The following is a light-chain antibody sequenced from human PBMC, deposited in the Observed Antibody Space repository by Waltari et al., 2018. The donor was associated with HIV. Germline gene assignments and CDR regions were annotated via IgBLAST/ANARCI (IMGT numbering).Light chain of an antibody. V-gene: IGLV2-14*01. CDR2: EVS. CDR3: SSYTSSNTLI. CDR1: SNDIGGYNF. J-gene: IGLJ2*01. Sequence: QSALTQPASVSGSPGQSITISCTGTSNDIGGYNFVSWYQHHPGKAPTLMISEVSKRPSGVSDRFSGSKSGNTASLTIYGLQAEDEADYYCSSYTSSNTLIFGGGTRLTVL.